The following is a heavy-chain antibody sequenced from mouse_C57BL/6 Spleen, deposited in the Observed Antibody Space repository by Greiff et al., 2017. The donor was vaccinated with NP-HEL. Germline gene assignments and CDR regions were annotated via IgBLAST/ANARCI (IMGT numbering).Heavy chain of an antibody. V-gene: IGHV5-17*01. Sequence: VESGGGLVKPGGSLKLSCAASGFTFSDYGMHWVRQAPEKGLEWVAYISSGSSTIYYADTVKGRFTISRDTAKNTLFLQMTSLRSEDTAMYYCARSGLPPYYYSMDYWGQGTSVTVSS. CDR1: GFTFSDYG. D-gene: IGHD2-2*01. CDR3: ARSGLPPYYYSMDY. CDR2: ISSGSSTI. J-gene: IGHJ4*01.